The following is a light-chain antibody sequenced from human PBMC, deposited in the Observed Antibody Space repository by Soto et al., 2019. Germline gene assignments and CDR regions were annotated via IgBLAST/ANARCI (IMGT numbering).Light chain of an antibody. CDR1: QSVSSSY. Sequence: EIVLTQSPGTLSLSPGERAILSCRDSQSVSSSYLAWYQQKPGQAPRLLIYGASGRSTGIPDRFSGSGSGTDFTLTISRLEPEDFAVYYCQQYGSSPMYTFGQGTKLEIK. CDR2: GAS. J-gene: IGKJ2*01. V-gene: IGKV3-20*01. CDR3: QQYGSSPMYT.